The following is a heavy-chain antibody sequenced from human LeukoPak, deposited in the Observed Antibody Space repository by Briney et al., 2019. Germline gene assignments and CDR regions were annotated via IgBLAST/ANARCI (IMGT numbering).Heavy chain of an antibody. CDR1: GFTFSAFG. Sequence: GGSLRLSCAASGFTFSAFGMHWVRQAPGKGLEWVAFIRYDGSNKYYADSVKGRFTISRDNSKNTLYLQMNSLRAEDTAVYYCAKDAGIVVVPAAIESCDYWGQGTLVTVSS. V-gene: IGHV3-30*02. D-gene: IGHD2-2*01. J-gene: IGHJ4*02. CDR3: AKDAGIVVVPAAIESCDY. CDR2: IRYDGSNK.